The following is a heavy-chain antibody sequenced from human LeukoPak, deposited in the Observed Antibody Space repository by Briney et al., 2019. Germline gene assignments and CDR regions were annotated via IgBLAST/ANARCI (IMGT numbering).Heavy chain of an antibody. CDR2: IKQDGSEK. Sequence: PGGSLRLSCAASGFTFSIYWMSWVRQAPGKGLEWVANIKQDGSEKYYVDSVKGRFTISRDNAKNLLYLQMNSLRDEDTAVYYCGRAKDYSSIWGQGTLVTVSS. CDR1: GFTFSIYW. J-gene: IGHJ4*02. D-gene: IGHD4-11*01. CDR3: GRAKDYSSI. V-gene: IGHV3-7*04.